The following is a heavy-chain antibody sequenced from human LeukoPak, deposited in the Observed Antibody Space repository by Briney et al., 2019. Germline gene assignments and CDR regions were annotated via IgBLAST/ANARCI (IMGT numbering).Heavy chain of an antibody. CDR3: ATEGKMVRGVYTDY. CDR1: RYTFSSYV. V-gene: IGHV1-24*01. Sequence: SVKVSCEASRYTFSSYVISSGRQAPGKGVEWMGRFDPADGETIYAQRFQGRVTMTADTSTDTAFMGLGSLRSEETAVYDCATEGKMVRGVYTDYWGEGTLVTVSS. D-gene: IGHD3-10*01. CDR2: FDPADGET. J-gene: IGHJ4*02.